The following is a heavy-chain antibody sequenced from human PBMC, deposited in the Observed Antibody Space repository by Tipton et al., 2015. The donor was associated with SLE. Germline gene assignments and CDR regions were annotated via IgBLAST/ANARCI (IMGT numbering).Heavy chain of an antibody. CDR2: ISNRETT. CDR1: GGSISSHY. D-gene: IGHD2-15*01. V-gene: IGHV4-59*11. Sequence: TLSLTCTVSGGSISSHYWSWIRQAPGKGLEWIGYISNRETTNYNPSLKSRVTISVDTSKNQFSLKLRSVTAADTAVYYCAGAWQGYCSGGTCYVLDYWGQGTLVSVSS. J-gene: IGHJ4*02. CDR3: AGAWQGYCSGGTCYVLDY.